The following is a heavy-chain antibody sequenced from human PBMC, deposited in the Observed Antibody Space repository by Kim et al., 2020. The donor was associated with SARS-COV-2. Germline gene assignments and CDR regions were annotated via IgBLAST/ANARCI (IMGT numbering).Heavy chain of an antibody. CDR1: GGSISSGSYY. D-gene: IGHD3-9*01. CDR2: IYTSGST. V-gene: IGHV4-61*02. CDR3: AREVSRRYEKNGMDV. J-gene: IGHJ6*02. Sequence: SETLSLTCTVSGGSISSGSYYWSWIRQPAGKGLEWIGRIYTSGSTNYNPSLKSRVTISVDTSKNQFSLKLSSVTAADTAVYYCAREVSRRYEKNGMDVWGQGTTVTVSS.